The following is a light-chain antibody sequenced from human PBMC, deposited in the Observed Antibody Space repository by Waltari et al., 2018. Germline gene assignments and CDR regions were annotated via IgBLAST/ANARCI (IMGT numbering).Light chain of an antibody. CDR1: QSVSSN. J-gene: IGKJ2*01. CDR3: QQYNSWPYT. CDR2: RAS. V-gene: IGKV3-15*01. Sequence: EIVMTQSPATLSVSPGERATLSCRASQSVSSNLAWYQQKPGQAPRLLIYRASTRATGIPARFSGNGSGTEFTLTISSLQSEDFAVYYCQQYNSWPYTFGQGTKLEIK.